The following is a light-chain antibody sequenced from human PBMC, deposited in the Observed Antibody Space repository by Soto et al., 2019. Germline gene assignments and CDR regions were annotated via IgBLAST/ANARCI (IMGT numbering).Light chain of an antibody. V-gene: IGLV2-8*01. CDR2: DVS. Sequence: QSALTQPPSASGSPGQSVTISCTGTSSDVGGYNYVSWYQQHPDKAPKLMIYDVSKRPSGVPDRFSGSKSGTTASLTVSGLQAEDEADYYCSSYAGSNTVVFGGGTKLTVL. CDR3: SSYAGSNTVV. CDR1: SSDVGGYNY. J-gene: IGLJ2*01.